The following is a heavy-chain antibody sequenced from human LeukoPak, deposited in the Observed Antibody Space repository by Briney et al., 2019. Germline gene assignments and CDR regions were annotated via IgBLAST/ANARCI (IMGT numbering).Heavy chain of an antibody. CDR1: GFTVSSNY. D-gene: IGHD5-24*01. J-gene: IGHJ4*02. CDR3: ARTFLSGDGYKVGYFDY. V-gene: IGHV3-53*01. Sequence: GGSLRLSCAASGFTVSSNYMSCVRQAPGKGLEWASLIYSGGTTYYADSVKGRFTISRDNSKNTLYLQMNSLTAEDTAVYYCARTFLSGDGYKVGYFDYWGQGTLVTVSS. CDR2: IYSGGTT.